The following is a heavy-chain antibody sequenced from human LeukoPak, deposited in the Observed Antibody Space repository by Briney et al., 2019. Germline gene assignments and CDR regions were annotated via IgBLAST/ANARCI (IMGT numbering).Heavy chain of an antibody. D-gene: IGHD4-17*01. CDR2: ITGGHYAS. V-gene: IGHV3-23*01. J-gene: IGHJ5*02. CDR1: GFSFSSFA. CDR3: TKDPNGDYIGAFDP. Sequence: GGSLRLSCAASGFSFSSFAMTWVRQAPGKGLEWVSSITGGHYASYNTDSVKGRFTISRDNAKNTLYLQMNSLRADDTAIYYCTKDPNGDYIGAFDPWGQGTLVTVSS.